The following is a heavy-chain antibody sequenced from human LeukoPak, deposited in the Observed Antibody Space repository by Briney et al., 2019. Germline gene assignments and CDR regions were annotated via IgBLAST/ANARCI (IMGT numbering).Heavy chain of an antibody. D-gene: IGHD6-19*01. CDR1: GFTFSSYG. CDR3: AREAAVAGIYFDS. Sequence: GGSLTLSCAASGFTFSSYGMHWVRQAPGKGLEWVALITYDGGNKKNADSVKGRFIISRDNSKNTVYLEMNSLRGEDTAVYYCAREAAVAGIYFDSWGQGTLVTVSS. CDR2: ITYDGGNK. V-gene: IGHV3-30*03. J-gene: IGHJ4*02.